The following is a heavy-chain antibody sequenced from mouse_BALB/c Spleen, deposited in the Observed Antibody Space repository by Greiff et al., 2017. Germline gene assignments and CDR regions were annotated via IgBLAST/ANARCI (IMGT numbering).Heavy chain of an antibody. J-gene: IGHJ3*01. CDR2: IRLKSDNYAT. Sequence: EVKLLESGGGLVQPGGSMKLSCVASGFTFSSYWMSWVRQSPEKGLEWVAEIRLKSDNYATHYAESVKGKFTISRDDSKSRLYLQMNSLRAEDTGIYYCTRVRFAYWGQGTLVTVSA. CDR1: GFTFSSYW. V-gene: IGHV6-6*02. CDR3: TRVRFAY.